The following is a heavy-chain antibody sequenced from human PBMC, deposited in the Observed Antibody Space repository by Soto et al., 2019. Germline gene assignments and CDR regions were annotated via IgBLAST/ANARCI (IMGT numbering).Heavy chain of an antibody. J-gene: IGHJ4*02. D-gene: IGHD5-12*01. V-gene: IGHV3-53*01. CDR3: HGYGY. Sequence: EVPVVESGGGLIQPGGSLRLSCEVSGFSVTANYMSWVRQAPGKGLEWVSVIYSGGSTYYIDSVKGRFSISRDISKNTLYHQMNSLRAEDTAVYYCHGYGYWGQGTLVTVSS. CDR1: GFSVTANY. CDR2: IYSGGST.